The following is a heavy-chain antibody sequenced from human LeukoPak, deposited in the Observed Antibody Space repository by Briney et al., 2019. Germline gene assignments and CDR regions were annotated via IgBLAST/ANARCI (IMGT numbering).Heavy chain of an antibody. V-gene: IGHV4-34*01. CDR2: INHSGST. Sequence: SETLSPTCAVYGGSFSGYYWSWIRQPPGKGLEWIGEINHSGSTNYNPSLKSRVTISVDTSKNQFSLKLSSVTAADTAVYYCARGARIEVVVVAATLAYYFDYWGQGTLVTVSS. J-gene: IGHJ4*02. CDR1: GGSFSGYY. D-gene: IGHD2-15*01. CDR3: ARGARIEVVVVAATLAYYFDY.